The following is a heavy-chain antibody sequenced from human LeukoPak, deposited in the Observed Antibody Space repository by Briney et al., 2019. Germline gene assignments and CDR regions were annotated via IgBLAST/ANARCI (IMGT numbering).Heavy chain of an antibody. CDR2: IVSNGGST. V-gene: IGHV3-64D*06. J-gene: IGHJ4*02. CDR1: GFTFSSSA. Sequence: GGSLRLSCSASGFTFSSSAMHWVRQTPGKGLEYVSAIVSNGGSTYYADSVKGRFTISRDNSKNTLYLQMSSLRAEDTAVYYCVKPSGYSGYGYFFDYWGQGTLVTVSS. D-gene: IGHD5-12*01. CDR3: VKPSGYSGYGYFFDY.